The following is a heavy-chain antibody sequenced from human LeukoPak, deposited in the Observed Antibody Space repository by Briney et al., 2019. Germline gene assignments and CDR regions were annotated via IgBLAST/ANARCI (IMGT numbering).Heavy chain of an antibody. D-gene: IGHD4-17*01. J-gene: IGHJ3*02. CDR1: GGSVSSGSYY. V-gene: IGHV4-61*01. CDR3: ARWTVTTNDAFDI. CDR2: IYYSGST. Sequence: SETLSLTCTVSGGSVSSGSYYWSWIRQPPGKGLEWIGYIYYSGSTNYNPSLMSRVTISVDTSKNQFSLKLSSVTAADTAVYYCARWTVTTNDAFDIWGQGTMVTVSS.